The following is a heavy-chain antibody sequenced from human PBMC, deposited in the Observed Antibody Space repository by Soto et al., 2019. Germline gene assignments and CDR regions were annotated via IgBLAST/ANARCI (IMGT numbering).Heavy chain of an antibody. V-gene: IGHV3-23*01. D-gene: IGHD2-8*01. J-gene: IGHJ3*02. CDR3: AHPRGYGVFDAYDI. Sequence: EVQLLESGGGLVQPGGSLRLSCAASGFTFSTYAMSWVRQAPGKGLEWVSAISGSGAEIYYTDSVRGRFAIFRDNSIDTLFLQMSHLKTEDTAVYYCAHPRGYGVFDAYDIWGQGTMVTVS. CDR1: GFTFSTYA. CDR2: ISGSGAEI.